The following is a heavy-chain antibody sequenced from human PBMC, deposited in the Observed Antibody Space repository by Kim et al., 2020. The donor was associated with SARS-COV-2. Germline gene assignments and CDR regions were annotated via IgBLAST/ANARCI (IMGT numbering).Heavy chain of an antibody. Sequence: ASVKVSCKASEYPFTTFYIHWVRQAPGQGLEWMGRINPNSGDTNFAQRFRGRVTMTSDTSVSTAYVDLSRLRSDDTAVYYCARDRGFNSVGFDYWGQGTPVTVSS. CDR1: EYPFTTFY. CDR2: INPNSGDT. J-gene: IGHJ4*02. V-gene: IGHV1-2*06. D-gene: IGHD5-12*01. CDR3: ARDRGFNSVGFDY.